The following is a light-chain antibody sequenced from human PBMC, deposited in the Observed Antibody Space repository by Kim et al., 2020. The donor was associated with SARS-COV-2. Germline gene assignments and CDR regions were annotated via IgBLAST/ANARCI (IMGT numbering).Light chain of an antibody. J-gene: IGKJ4*01. V-gene: IGKV3-15*01. Sequence: VSPGERATSACRASQSVSSNFAWYQQKPGQVPRLLIYGASTRATDIPARFSGSGSGTEFTLTISSLQSEDFAVYYCQQYNIWPLTFGGGTKVDIK. CDR3: QQYNIWPLT. CDR2: GAS. CDR1: QSVSSN.